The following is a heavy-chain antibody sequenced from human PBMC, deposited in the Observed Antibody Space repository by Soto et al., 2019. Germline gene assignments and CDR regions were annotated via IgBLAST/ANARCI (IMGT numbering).Heavy chain of an antibody. CDR3: AGWGGHDYNY. V-gene: IGHV3-7*03. Sequence: EVQLLGSGGGLVQPGGSRRLSCVGSGFTFSTYWMNWVRQAPGKGLEWVANINPDGNVGTYVDSVRGRFTTSRDNAKNSLYLQMNSLRADDTAVYFCAGWGGHDYNYWGQGIMVTVSP. CDR1: GFTFSTYW. D-gene: IGHD4-4*01. J-gene: IGHJ4*02. CDR2: INPDGNVG.